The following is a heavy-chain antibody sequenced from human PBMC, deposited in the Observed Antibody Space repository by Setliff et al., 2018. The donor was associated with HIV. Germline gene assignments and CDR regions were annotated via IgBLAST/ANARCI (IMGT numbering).Heavy chain of an antibody. D-gene: IGHD3-3*01. CDR2: VSQSGST. CDR3: ARVPFTTGFDY. J-gene: IGHJ4*02. V-gene: IGHV4-39*01. CDR1: GVSINRTDHY. Sequence: SETLSLTCSVSGVSINRTDHYWGWIRQSPGKSLEWIGSVSQSGSTYYNPSLKSRITISVDRSKNLFSLKLSSVTAADTAVFYCARVPFTTGFDYWGQGILVTVSS.